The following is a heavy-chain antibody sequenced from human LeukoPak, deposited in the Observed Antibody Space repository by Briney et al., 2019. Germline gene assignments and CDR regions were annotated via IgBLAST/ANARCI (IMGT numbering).Heavy chain of an antibody. CDR3: ARAKKAVDGFFDY. D-gene: IGHD6-19*01. V-gene: IGHV4-59*01. Sequence: SETLSLTCTVSDDSITTYYWSWVRQPPGKGLEWIGYIYYSGSTNYNPSLKSRVSISIDTSKNQLSLKLSSVTAADTAVYYCARAKKAVDGFFDYWGQGTLVIVSS. CDR1: DDSITTYY. J-gene: IGHJ4*02. CDR2: IYYSGST.